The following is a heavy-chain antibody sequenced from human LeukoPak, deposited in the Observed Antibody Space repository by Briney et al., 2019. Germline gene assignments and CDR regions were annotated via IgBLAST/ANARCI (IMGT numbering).Heavy chain of an antibody. J-gene: IGHJ4*02. Sequence: SETLSLTCTVSGGSINSSSYYWGWIRQPLGEALEWIGSIYHSGYTYYNPSLKSRVTISVDTSKSQFSLKLSSVTAADTAVYYCARSSMFRGVTVDYWGQGTLVTVSS. D-gene: IGHD3-10*01. CDR1: GGSINSSSYY. CDR2: IYHSGYT. V-gene: IGHV4-39*01. CDR3: ARSSMFRGVTVDY.